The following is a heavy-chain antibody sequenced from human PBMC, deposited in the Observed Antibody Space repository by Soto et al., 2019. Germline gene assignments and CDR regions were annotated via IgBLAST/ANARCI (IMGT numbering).Heavy chain of an antibody. CDR1: GFTFSNAW. V-gene: IGHV3-15*07. J-gene: IGHJ4*02. Sequence: GGSLRLSCAASGFTFSNAWMNWVRQAPGKGLEWVGRIKSKTVGGTTDYAAPVKGRFTISRDDSKNTLYLQMDSLKTEDAAVYYCTTGGISGWVSYYFDYWGQGTLVTVSS. CDR2: IKSKTVGGTT. D-gene: IGHD2-15*01. CDR3: TTGGISGWVSYYFDY.